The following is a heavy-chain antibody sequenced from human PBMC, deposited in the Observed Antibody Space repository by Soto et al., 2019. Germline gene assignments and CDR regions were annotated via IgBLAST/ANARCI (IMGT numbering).Heavy chain of an antibody. CDR2: ISSSSYI. Sequence: GGSLRLSCAASGFTFSSYSMNWVRQAPGKGLEWVSSISSSSYIYYADSVKGRFTISRDNAKNSLYLQMNSLRAEDTAVYYCARGKGDCSSTSCYLNYWGQGTLVTVSS. CDR1: GFTFSSYS. J-gene: IGHJ4*02. V-gene: IGHV3-21*01. CDR3: ARGKGDCSSTSCYLNY. D-gene: IGHD2-2*01.